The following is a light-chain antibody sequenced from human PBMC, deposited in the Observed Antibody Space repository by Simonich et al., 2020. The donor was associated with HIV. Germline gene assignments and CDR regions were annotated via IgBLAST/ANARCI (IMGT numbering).Light chain of an antibody. Sequence: DIVMTQSPDSLAVSLGERATINCKSSQSVLYSSNNKNYLACYQQRPGQPPKLLIYWASTRESGVPDRFSGSGSGTDFPLTISSLQAEDVAVYYCQHYSNAPRTFGQGTKVEIK. CDR3: QHYSNAPRT. J-gene: IGKJ1*01. CDR2: WAS. V-gene: IGKV4-1*01. CDR1: QSVLYSSNNKNY.